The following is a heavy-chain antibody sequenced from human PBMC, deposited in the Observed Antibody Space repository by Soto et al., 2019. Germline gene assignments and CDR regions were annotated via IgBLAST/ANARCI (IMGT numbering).Heavy chain of an antibody. V-gene: IGHV1-8*01. CDR2: MNPNSGNT. CDR3: ARVRGSSRAGWFDP. D-gene: IGHD6-13*01. Sequence: GASVKVSCKASGYTFTSYDINWVRQATGQGLEWMGWMNPNSGNTGYAQKFQGRVTMTRNTSISTAYMELSSLRSEDTAVYYCARVRGSSRAGWFDPWGQGTLVTVSS. J-gene: IGHJ5*02. CDR1: GYTFTSYD.